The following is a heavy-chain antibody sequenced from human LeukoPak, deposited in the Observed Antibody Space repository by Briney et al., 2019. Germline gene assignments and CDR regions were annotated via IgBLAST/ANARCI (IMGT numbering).Heavy chain of an antibody. Sequence: GASVKVSCKASGYTFTGYYMHWVRQAPGQGLEWMGWINPNRGGANYAQKFQGWVTMTRDTSISTAYMELSRLRSDDTAVYYCARVSYGEAFDIWGQGTMVTVSS. J-gene: IGHJ3*02. CDR1: GYTFTGYY. CDR3: ARVSYGEAFDI. V-gene: IGHV1-2*04. CDR2: INPNRGGA. D-gene: IGHD1-26*01.